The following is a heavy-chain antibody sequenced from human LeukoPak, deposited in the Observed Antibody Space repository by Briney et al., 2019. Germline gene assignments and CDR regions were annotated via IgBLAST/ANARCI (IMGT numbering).Heavy chain of an antibody. V-gene: IGHV4-34*01. CDR1: GGSFSNYY. J-gene: IGHJ4*02. CDR2: IHPSGST. Sequence: NPSETLSLTCAVYGGSFSNYYCTWIRQAPGKGLEWIGEIHPSGSTNYNPSLLSRVTLLLDASKNQFSLRLTSVTAADTAVYFCARGLDTYKSGVDWGQGTLVTVSS. D-gene: IGHD1-26*01. CDR3: ARGLDTYKSGVD.